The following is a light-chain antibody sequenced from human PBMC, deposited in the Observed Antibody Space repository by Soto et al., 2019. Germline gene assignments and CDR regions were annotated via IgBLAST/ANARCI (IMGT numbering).Light chain of an antibody. Sequence: DIQMTQSPSSLSASVGDRVTITCQASQDISNHLNWYQQKPGKAPKLLIYDASNLETGVPSRFSGSGSGTDFTVTISSLQPEDFATYSCQQYYNLPITFXQGTRLEIK. CDR3: QQYYNLPIT. V-gene: IGKV1-33*01. J-gene: IGKJ5*01. CDR1: QDISNH. CDR2: DAS.